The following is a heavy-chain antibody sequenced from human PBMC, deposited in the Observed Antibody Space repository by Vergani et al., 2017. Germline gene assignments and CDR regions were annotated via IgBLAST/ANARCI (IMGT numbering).Heavy chain of an antibody. CDR2: IYTSGSA. D-gene: IGHD5-12*01. CDR1: GGSISSYY. CDR3: ARDGTVATMMDDAFDI. Sequence: QVQLQESGPGLVKPSETLSLTCTVSGGSISSYYWSWIRQPAGKGLEWIGRIYTSGSANYNPSLKSRVTMSVDTSKNQFSLKLSSVTAADTAVYYWARDGTVATMMDDAFDIWGQGTMVTVAS. V-gene: IGHV4-4*07. J-gene: IGHJ3*02.